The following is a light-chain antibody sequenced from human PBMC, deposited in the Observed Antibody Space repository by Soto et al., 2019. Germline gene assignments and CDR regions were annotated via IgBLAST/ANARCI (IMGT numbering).Light chain of an antibody. J-gene: IGLJ2*01. V-gene: IGLV4-69*01. Sequence: QTVVTQSPSASASLGASVKLTCTLSSGHSSHAIAWHQQQPEKGPRYLMKLNSDGRHIKGDGIPDRFSGSSSGAERYLTISTLQSEDEADYYCQTWGAGPVLFGGGTKLTVL. CDR1: SGHSSHA. CDR3: QTWGAGPVL. CDR2: LNSDGRH.